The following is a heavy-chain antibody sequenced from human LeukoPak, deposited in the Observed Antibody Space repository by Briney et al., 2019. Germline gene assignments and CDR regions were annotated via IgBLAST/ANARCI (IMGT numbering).Heavy chain of an antibody. CDR2: ISWNSGSI. CDR1: GFTFDDYA. CDR3: AKGDDSSGYSPPGY. J-gene: IGHJ4*02. Sequence: GGSLRLSCAASGFTFDDYAMHWVRQAPGKGLEWVSGISWNSGSIGYADSVKGRFTISRDNAKNSLYLQMNSLRAEDTALYYCAKGDDSSGYSPPGYWGQGTLVTVSS. D-gene: IGHD3-22*01. V-gene: IGHV3-9*01.